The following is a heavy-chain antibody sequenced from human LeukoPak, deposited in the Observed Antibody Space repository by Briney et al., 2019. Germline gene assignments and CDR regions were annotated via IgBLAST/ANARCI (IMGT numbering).Heavy chain of an antibody. J-gene: IGHJ4*02. CDR1: GFTFNNYW. Sequence: GGSLRHSCAASGFTFNNYWMSWVRQAPGKGLEWVANIKQDGSEKYYVDSVKGRFTISRDNVKNSLYLQMNSLRADDAAMYYCARDSRALPSWGQGTLVTVSS. V-gene: IGHV3-7*01. CDR2: IKQDGSEK. CDR3: ARDSRALPS.